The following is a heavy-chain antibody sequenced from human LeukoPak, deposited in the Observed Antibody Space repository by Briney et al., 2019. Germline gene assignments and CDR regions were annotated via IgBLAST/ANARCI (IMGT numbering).Heavy chain of an antibody. CDR1: GFTVITNY. Sequence: PGGSLRLSCSASGFTVITNYMSWVRQAPGKGLESLSVIYSGGSTYYTDSVKGRFTISRDNSKNILYLQMNSLRDEDTAVYYCARGFYATTGYGMDVWGQGTTVTVSS. V-gene: IGHV3-66*01. D-gene: IGHD2/OR15-2a*01. CDR3: ARGFYATTGYGMDV. CDR2: IYSGGST. J-gene: IGHJ6*02.